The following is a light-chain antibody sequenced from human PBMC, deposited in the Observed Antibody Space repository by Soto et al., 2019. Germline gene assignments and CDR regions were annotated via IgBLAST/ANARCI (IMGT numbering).Light chain of an antibody. CDR2: EVS. J-gene: IGLJ1*01. CDR3: CSYRGSYV. Sequence: QSALTQPASVSVSPGLSITISCTGTSSDVGSYNLVSWYQQHPGKAPKVMIYEVSKRPSGVSNRFSGSKSGNTASLTISGLQAEDEADYYCCSYRGSYVFGPGTKVTVL. V-gene: IGLV2-23*02. CDR1: SSDVGSYNL.